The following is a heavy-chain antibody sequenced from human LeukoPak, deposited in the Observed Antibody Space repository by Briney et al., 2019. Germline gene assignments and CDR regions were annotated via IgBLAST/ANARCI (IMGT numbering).Heavy chain of an antibody. D-gene: IGHD6-13*01. J-gene: IGHJ4*02. Sequence: GGSLRLSCAASGFTFSNYAMAWVRQAPGKGLEWVSAISGNGGRTYSADSVQGRFTISRDNSKNTVYLQMDNLGAEDSAMYYCAKAHSISWPYAFDSWGQGTLVTVSS. CDR2: ISGNGGRT. CDR1: GFTFSNYA. V-gene: IGHV3-23*01. CDR3: AKAHSISWPYAFDS.